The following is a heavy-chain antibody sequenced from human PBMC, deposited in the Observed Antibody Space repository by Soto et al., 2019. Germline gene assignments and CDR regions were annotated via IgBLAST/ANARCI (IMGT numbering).Heavy chain of an antibody. CDR3: ARDRYDSSGFYYYGMDV. CDR2: IYHSGST. D-gene: IGHD3-22*01. V-gene: IGHV4-4*02. Sequence: TLSLTCAVSGGSISSSNWWSWVRQPPGKGLEWIGEIYHSGSTNYNPSLKSRVTISVDKSKNQFSLKLSSVTAADTAVYYCARDRYDSSGFYYYGMDVWGQGTTVTV. CDR1: GGSISSSNW. J-gene: IGHJ6*02.